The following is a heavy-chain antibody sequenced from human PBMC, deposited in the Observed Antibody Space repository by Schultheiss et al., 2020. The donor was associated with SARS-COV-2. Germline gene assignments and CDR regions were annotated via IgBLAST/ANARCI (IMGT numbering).Heavy chain of an antibody. CDR3: ARGYYDFWSGPHWLE. CDR1: GLTFSSHG. V-gene: IGHV3-21*01. J-gene: IGHJ4*02. Sequence: GGSLRLSCAASGLTFSSHGMHWVRQAPGKGLEWVSSISSTSNYIYYADSVKGRFTISRDNAKNSLYLQMNSLRAEDTAVFYCARGYYDFWSGPHWLEWGQGTLVTVSS. D-gene: IGHD3-3*01. CDR2: ISSTSNYI.